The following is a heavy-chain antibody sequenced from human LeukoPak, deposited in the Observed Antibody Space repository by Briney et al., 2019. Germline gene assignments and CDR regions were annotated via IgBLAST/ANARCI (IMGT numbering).Heavy chain of an antibody. V-gene: IGHV4-39*07. CDR1: GGSISSSSYY. J-gene: IGHJ4*02. CDR3: ARVSRYFDY. D-gene: IGHD5/OR15-5a*01. Sequence: SETLSLTCTVSGGSISSSSYYWGWIRQPPGKGLEWIGSIYYSGSTYYNPSLKSRVTISVDTSKNQFSLKLSSVTAADTAVYYCARVSRYFDYWGQGTLVTVSS. CDR2: IYYSGST.